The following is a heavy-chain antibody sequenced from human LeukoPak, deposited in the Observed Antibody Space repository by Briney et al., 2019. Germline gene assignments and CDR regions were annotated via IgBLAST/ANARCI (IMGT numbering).Heavy chain of an antibody. J-gene: IGHJ4*02. CDR1: GGTFSSYA. CDR3: ARGTYDFWSGYPLDY. Sequence: SVKLSCKASGGTFSSYAISWVRQAPGQGLEWMGRIIPIFGTANYAQKFQGRVTITADKSTSTAYMELSSLRSEDTAVYYCARGTYDFWSGYPLDYWGQGTLVTVSS. V-gene: IGHV1-69*06. D-gene: IGHD3-3*01. CDR2: IIPIFGTA.